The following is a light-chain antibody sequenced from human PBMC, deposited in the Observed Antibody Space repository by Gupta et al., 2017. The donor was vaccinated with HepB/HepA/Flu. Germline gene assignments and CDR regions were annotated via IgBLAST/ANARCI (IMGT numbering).Light chain of an antibody. CDR3: LLYYTGVGV. Sequence: QAVVTQVPSLTVSPGGTVPLTCGSSTGAVTSGHYPYWFQQKPGQAPRTLIYDTTNKHAWTPARFSGSLLGGKAALTLSGAQPEDESDYFCLLYYTGVGVFGGGTKLTVL. CDR2: DTT. V-gene: IGLV7-46*01. CDR1: TGAVTSGHY. J-gene: IGLJ3*02.